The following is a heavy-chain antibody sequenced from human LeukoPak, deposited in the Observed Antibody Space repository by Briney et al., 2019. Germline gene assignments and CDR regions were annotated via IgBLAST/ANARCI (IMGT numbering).Heavy chain of an antibody. V-gene: IGHV1-2*06. J-gene: IGHJ3*02. CDR1: GFTLTAYY. CDR2: INPNSGGT. CDR3: ARPYYESSGLYVDAFDI. Sequence: ASVKVSCKASGFTLTAYYLHWVRQAPGQGLEWMGRINPNSGGTTYAQKFQGRVTMTRDTSIGTAYMELSSLRSDDTAVYYCARPYYESSGLYVDAFDIWGQGTMVTVSS. D-gene: IGHD3-22*01.